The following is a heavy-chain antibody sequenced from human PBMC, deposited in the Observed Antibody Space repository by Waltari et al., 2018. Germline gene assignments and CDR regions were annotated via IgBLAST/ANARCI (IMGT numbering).Heavy chain of an antibody. CDR3: ARDTPGDGIDY. J-gene: IGHJ4*02. D-gene: IGHD7-27*01. Sequence: DVQLVESGGGIGQPGGSLSLSCVASGFSFGDYWMHWVRQDPEKGLVWVAHVNHDGTHTTYADSVKGRFTVSRDNAKNTVYLQMNSLRADDTAVYFCARDTPGDGIDYWGQGTLVTVSS. V-gene: IGHV3-74*01. CDR2: VNHDGTHT. CDR1: GFSFGDYW.